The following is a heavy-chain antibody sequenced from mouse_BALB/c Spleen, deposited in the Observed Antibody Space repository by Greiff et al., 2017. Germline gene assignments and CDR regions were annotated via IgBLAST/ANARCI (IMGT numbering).Heavy chain of an antibody. V-gene: IGHV5-6-5*01. CDR1: GFTFSSYA. Sequence: EVKVVESGGGLVKPGGSLKLSCAASGFTFSSYAMSWVRQTPEKRLEWVASISNGGSTYYPDSVKGRFTISRDNAKNTLYLQMSSLKSEDTAMYYCARDRRLQNAMDYWGQGTSVTVSS. J-gene: IGHJ4*01. D-gene: IGHD1-2*01. CDR3: ARDRRLQNAMDY. CDR2: ISNGGST.